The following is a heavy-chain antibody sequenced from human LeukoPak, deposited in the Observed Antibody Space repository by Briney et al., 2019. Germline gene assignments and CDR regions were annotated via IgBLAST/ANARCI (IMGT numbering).Heavy chain of an antibody. D-gene: IGHD3-3*01. V-gene: IGHV3-23*01. CDR3: ASLRITIFGVVTSGMEIDY. Sequence: GGSLRLSCAASGFTFSSYWMNWARQAPGKGLEWVSAISGSGGSTYYADSVKGRFTISRDNSKNTLYLQMNSLRAEDTAAYYCASLRITIFGVVTSGMEIDYWGQGTLVTVSS. CDR1: GFTFSSYW. J-gene: IGHJ4*02. CDR2: ISGSGGST.